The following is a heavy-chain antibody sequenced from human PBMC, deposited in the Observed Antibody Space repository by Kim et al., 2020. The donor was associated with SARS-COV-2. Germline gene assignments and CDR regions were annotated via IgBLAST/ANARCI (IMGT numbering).Heavy chain of an antibody. Sequence: GGSLRLSCAASGFTFSDYYMSWIRQAPGKGLEWVSYISSSSSYTNYADSVKGRFTISRDNAKNSLYLQMNSLRAEDTAVYYCARVEDTAMIRYTYSAYYFDYWGQGTLVTVSS. CDR3: ARVEDTAMIRYTYSAYYFDY. CDR2: ISSSSSYT. D-gene: IGHD5-18*01. V-gene: IGHV3-11*05. J-gene: IGHJ4*02. CDR1: GFTFSDYY.